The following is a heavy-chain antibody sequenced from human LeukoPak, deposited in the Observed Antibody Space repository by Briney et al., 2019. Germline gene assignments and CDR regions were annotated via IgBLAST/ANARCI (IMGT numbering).Heavy chain of an antibody. V-gene: IGHV4-4*07. Sequence: KPSETLSLTCTVSGGSISSYYWSWIRQPAGKGLEWIGRIYTSGSTNYNPSLKSRVTMSVDTSKNQFSLNLNSVTAADTAVYYCARDHTRDGYNGFDPWGQGTLVTVSS. D-gene: IGHD5-24*01. J-gene: IGHJ5*02. CDR2: IYTSGST. CDR1: GGSISSYY. CDR3: ARDHTRDGYNGFDP.